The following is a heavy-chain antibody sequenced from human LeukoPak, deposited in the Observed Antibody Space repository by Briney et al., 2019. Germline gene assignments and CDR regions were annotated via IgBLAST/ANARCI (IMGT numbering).Heavy chain of an antibody. V-gene: IGHV4-34*01. Sequence: TSETLSLTCAVYGGSFSGYYWSWIRQPPGKGLEWIGEINHSGSTNYNPSLKSRVTMSVDTSKNQFSLKLSSVTAADTALYYCARDALGYGGTAAFDYWGQGIVVTVSS. D-gene: IGHD4-23*01. CDR2: INHSGST. CDR3: ARDALGYGGTAAFDY. CDR1: GGSFSGYY. J-gene: IGHJ4*02.